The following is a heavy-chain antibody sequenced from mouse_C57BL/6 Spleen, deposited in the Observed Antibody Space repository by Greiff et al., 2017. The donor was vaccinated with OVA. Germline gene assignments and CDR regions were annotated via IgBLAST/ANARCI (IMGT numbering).Heavy chain of an antibody. CDR3: ARSWYYGSSYVFAY. D-gene: IGHD1-1*01. V-gene: IGHV1-26*01. J-gene: IGHJ3*01. CDR1: GYTFTDYY. CDR2: INPNNGGT. Sequence: VQLQQSGPELVKPGASVKISCKASGYTFTDYYMNWVKQSHGKSLEWIGDINPNNGGTSYNKKFKGKATLTVDKASSTAYMELRSLTSAVSAVYYCARSWYYGSSYVFAYWGQGTLVTVSA.